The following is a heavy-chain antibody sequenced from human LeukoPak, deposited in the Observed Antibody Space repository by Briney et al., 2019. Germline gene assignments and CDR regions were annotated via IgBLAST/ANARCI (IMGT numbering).Heavy chain of an antibody. J-gene: IGHJ6*02. CDR2: ISSSSSTI. CDR1: GFTFRSYP. Sequence: GGSLRLSCVASGFTFRSYPMSWVRQAPGKGLEWVSYISSSSSTIYYADSVKGRFTISRDNAKNSLYLQMNSLRDEDTAVYYCARVLSSNYFYYYGMDVWGQGTTVTVSS. V-gene: IGHV3-48*02. CDR3: ARVLSSNYFYYYGMDV. D-gene: IGHD4-4*01.